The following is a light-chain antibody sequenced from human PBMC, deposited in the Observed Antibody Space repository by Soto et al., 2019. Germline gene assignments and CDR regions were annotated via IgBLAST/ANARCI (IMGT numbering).Light chain of an antibody. Sequence: QSALTQPASVSRSPGQSITISCTGTISDVGGYNYVSWYQQHPGKAPKFMIYEVSNRPSGVSSRFSGSKSGNTASLTISGLQAEDEANYYCSSYTGSNIVFGGGTKLTVL. CDR1: ISDVGGYNY. CDR3: SSYTGSNIV. CDR2: EVS. V-gene: IGLV2-14*01. J-gene: IGLJ3*02.